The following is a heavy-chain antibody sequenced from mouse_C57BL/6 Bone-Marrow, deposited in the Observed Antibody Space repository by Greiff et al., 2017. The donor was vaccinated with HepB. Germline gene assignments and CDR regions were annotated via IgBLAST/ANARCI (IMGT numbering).Heavy chain of an antibody. CDR3: ARHEAPPYGNYVFWFAY. CDR2: FYPGSGSI. V-gene: IGHV1-62-2*01. J-gene: IGHJ3*01. Sequence: VKLQQSGAELVKPGASVKLSCKASGYTFTEYTIHWVKQRSGQGLEWIGWFYPGSGSIKYNEKFKDKATLTADKSSSTVYMELSRLTSEDSAVYFCARHEAPPYGNYVFWFAYWGQGTLVTVSA. D-gene: IGHD2-1*01. CDR1: GYTFTEYT.